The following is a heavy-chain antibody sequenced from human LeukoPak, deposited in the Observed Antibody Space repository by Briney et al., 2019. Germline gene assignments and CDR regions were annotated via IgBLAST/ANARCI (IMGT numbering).Heavy chain of an antibody. CDR1: GYTFTSYY. J-gene: IGHJ4*02. D-gene: IGHD3-3*01. V-gene: IGHV1-46*01. CDR3: ARERAGQTYYDFWSGYYPEFGF. CDR2: INPSDGST. Sequence: ASVKVSCKASGYTFTSYYMHWVRQAPGQGLEWMGIINPSDGSTSYAQKFQGRVTMTRDTSTSTVYMELSSLRSEDTAVYYCARERAGQTYYDFWSGYYPEFGFWGQGTLVTVSS.